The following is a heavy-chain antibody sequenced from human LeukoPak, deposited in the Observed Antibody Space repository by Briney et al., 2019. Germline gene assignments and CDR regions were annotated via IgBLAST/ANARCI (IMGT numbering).Heavy chain of an antibody. CDR3: ARVAKYYYGSETFYFFEH. Sequence: PGGSLRLSCAASGFTFTTYYMTWVRQAPGKGLEWVANINQDGTEKYYVDSVKGRFTISRDNAKNSLYLQINSLRVEDTALYYCARVAKYYYGSETFYFFEHWGQGTPVTASS. D-gene: IGHD3-10*01. CDR2: INQDGTEK. J-gene: IGHJ4*02. V-gene: IGHV3-7*01. CDR1: GFTFTTYY.